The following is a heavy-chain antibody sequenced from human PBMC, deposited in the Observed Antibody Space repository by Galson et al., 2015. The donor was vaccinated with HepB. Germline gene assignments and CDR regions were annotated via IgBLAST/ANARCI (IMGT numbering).Heavy chain of an antibody. D-gene: IGHD3-3*01. V-gene: IGHV3-21*01. CDR2: ISATTSSV. Sequence: SLRLSCAASGFTFSSYSMNWVRQAPGKGLEWVSSISATTSSVYYADSVKGRFTIYKDNAKNSLYLQMNSLRAEDTAVYYCARGVGTIFGVFIISWFAPWGQGTLVTVSS. CDR3: ARGVGTIFGVFIISWFAP. CDR1: GFTFSSYS. J-gene: IGHJ5*02.